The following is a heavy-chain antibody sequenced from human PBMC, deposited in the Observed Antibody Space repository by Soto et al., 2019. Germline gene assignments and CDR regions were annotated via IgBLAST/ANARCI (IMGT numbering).Heavy chain of an antibody. CDR3: ARLVVAAAATTDPYYFDY. D-gene: IGHD6-13*01. J-gene: IGHJ4*02. Sequence: QVQLVQSGAEVKKPGSSVKVSCKASGGTFSSYAISWVRQAPGQGLEWMGGIIPIFGTANYAQKFQGRVTIPADESTSTAYMELSSLRSEDTAVYYCARLVVAAAATTDPYYFDYWGQGTLVTVSS. V-gene: IGHV1-69*01. CDR2: IIPIFGTA. CDR1: GGTFSSYA.